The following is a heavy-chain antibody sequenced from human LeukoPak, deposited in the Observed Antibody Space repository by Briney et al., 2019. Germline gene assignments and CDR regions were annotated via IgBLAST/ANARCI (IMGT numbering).Heavy chain of an antibody. CDR3: ARHLNYYGSGSYYTAHYYYYYGMDV. J-gene: IGHJ6*02. CDR1: GYSFTSYW. D-gene: IGHD3-10*01. CDR2: IYPGDSDT. V-gene: IGHV5-51*01. Sequence: GESLKISCKGSGYSFTSYWIGWVRQMPGKGLEWMGIIYPGDSDTRYSPSFQGQVTISADKSISTAYLQWSRLKASDTAMYYCARHLNYYGSGSYYTAHYYYYYGMDVWGQGTTVTVSS.